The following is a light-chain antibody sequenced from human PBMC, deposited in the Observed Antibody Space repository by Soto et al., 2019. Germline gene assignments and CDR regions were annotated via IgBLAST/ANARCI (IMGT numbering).Light chain of an antibody. CDR2: AAS. J-gene: IGKJ1*01. V-gene: IGKV3-11*01. Sequence: EMALTQSPGTLSVSPGARAVLSGLASQSISINLAWYQQKPGQAPRLLIYAASNRATGVPARFSGSWSGTDFTLTINSLEPEDFALYYCQQRYNWPPTFGQGTKVDIK. CDR1: QSISIN. CDR3: QQRYNWPPT.